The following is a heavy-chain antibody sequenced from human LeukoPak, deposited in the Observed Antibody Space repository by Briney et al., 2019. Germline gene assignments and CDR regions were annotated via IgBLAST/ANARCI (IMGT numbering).Heavy chain of an antibody. CDR2: IIPIFGTA. Sequence: SVKVSCKASGYTFTGYYMHWVRQAPGQGLEWMGGIIPIFGTANYAQKFQGRVTITTDESTSTAYMELSSLRSEDTAVYYCASGGWVYCSSTSCPPPFDYWGQGTLVTVSS. V-gene: IGHV1-69*05. D-gene: IGHD2-2*01. J-gene: IGHJ4*02. CDR1: GYTFTGYY. CDR3: ASGGWVYCSSTSCPPPFDY.